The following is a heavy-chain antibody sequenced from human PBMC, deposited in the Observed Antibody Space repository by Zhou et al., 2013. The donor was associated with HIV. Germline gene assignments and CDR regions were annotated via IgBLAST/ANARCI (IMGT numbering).Heavy chain of an antibody. V-gene: IGHV3-48*03. CDR1: GFTFSSYE. J-gene: IGHJ3*02. D-gene: IGHD3-22*01. CDR3: ASFDSSGYKVGAFDI. CDR2: ISSSGSTI. Sequence: EVQLVESGGGLVQPGGSLRLSCAASGFTFSSYEMNWVRQAPGKGLEWVSYISSSGSTIYYADSVKGRFTISRDNAKNSLYLQMNSLRAEDTAVYYCASFDSSGYKVGAFDIWGQGTMVTVSS.